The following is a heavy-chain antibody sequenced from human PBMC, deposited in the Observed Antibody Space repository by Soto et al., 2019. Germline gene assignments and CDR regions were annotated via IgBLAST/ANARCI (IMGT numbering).Heavy chain of an antibody. CDR1: GFTFSSYA. V-gene: IGHV3-23*01. D-gene: IGHD6-19*01. CDR2: ISGSGGST. Sequence: SGGSLRLSCAASGFTFSSYAMSWVRQAPGRGLEWVSVISGSGGSTYYADSVKGRFTISRDNSKNTLYLQMNSLRAEDTALYYCAKDSSGWSGNDYWGQGTLVTVSS. CDR3: AKDSSGWSGNDY. J-gene: IGHJ4*02.